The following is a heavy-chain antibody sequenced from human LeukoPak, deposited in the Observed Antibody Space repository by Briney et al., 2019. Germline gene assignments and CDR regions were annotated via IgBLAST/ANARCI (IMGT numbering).Heavy chain of an antibody. J-gene: IGHJ3*02. CDR2: IYYSGST. V-gene: IGHV4-59*01. D-gene: IGHD3-3*01. CDR3: ARGRLGYDFWSGSPGAFDI. Sequence: SETLSLTCTVSGGSISSYYWSWIRQPPGKGLEWIGYIYYSGSTNYNPSLKSRVTISVDTSKNQFSLKLSSVTAADTAVYYCARGRLGYDFWSGSPGAFDIWGQGTMVTVSS. CDR1: GGSISSYY.